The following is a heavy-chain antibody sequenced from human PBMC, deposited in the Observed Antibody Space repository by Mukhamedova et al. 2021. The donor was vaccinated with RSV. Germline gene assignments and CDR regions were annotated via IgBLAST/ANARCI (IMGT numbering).Heavy chain of an antibody. D-gene: IGHD6-25*01. CDR3: AKDRPNSGWPNDAFDV. J-gene: IGHJ3*01. V-gene: IGHV3-53*05. Sequence: GKGLEWVSVIYSGGHTYYADSVEGRFTISRDNSKNTLYLQMNSLRTEDTAVYYCAKDRPNSGWPNDAFDVWGQGTMVIVS. CDR2: IYSGGHT.